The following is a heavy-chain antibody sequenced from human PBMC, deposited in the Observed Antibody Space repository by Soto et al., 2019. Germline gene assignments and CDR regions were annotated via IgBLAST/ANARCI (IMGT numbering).Heavy chain of an antibody. CDR3: ARGLGIAVAGVGFDY. CDR1: GGSISSYY. Sequence: SETLSLTCTVSGGSISSYYWSWIRQPPGKGLEWIGYIYYSGSTNYNPSLKSRVTISVDTSKDQFSLKLSSVTAADTAVYYCARGLGIAVAGVGFDYWGQGTLVTVSS. CDR2: IYYSGST. J-gene: IGHJ4*02. V-gene: IGHV4-59*01. D-gene: IGHD6-19*01.